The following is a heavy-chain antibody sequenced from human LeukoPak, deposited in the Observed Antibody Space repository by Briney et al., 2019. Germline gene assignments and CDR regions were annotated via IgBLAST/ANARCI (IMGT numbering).Heavy chain of an antibody. V-gene: IGHV3-21*01. CDR1: GFTFSSYS. J-gene: IGHJ6*03. D-gene: IGHD3-10*01. CDR2: ISSSSSYI. CDR3: ARDRTTMVRGVPPDYMDV. Sequence: GGSLRLSCAASGFTFSSYSMNWVRQAPGKGLEWVSSISSSSSYIYYADSVKGRFTISRENAKNSLYLQMNSLRAEDTAVYYCARDRTTMVRGVPPDYMDVWGKGTTVSVSS.